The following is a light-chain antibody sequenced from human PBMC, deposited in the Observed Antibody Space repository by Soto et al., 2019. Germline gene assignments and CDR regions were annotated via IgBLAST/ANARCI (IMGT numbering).Light chain of an antibody. Sequence: QSPGAWSLSPGERATLSCRASQSVSSYLAWYQQKPGQAPRLLIYDASNRATGIPARFSGSGSGTDFTLTISSLEPEEFAVYYCRQGSHPISFGHGTRLEIK. CDR3: RQGSHPIS. J-gene: IGKJ5*01. CDR1: QSVSSY. CDR2: DAS. V-gene: IGKV3-11*01.